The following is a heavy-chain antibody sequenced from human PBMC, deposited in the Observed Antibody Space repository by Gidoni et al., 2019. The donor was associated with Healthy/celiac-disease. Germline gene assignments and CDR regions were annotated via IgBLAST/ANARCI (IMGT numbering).Heavy chain of an antibody. CDR1: GFPFSSYA. CDR2: ISYDGSNK. V-gene: IGHV3-30-3*02. D-gene: IGHD6-19*01. CDR3: AKRIAVAGEDAFDI. Sequence: QVQLVESGGGVVQPGRSLRLSCAASGFPFSSYAMHWVRQAPGKGLEWVAVISYDGSNKYYADSVKGRFTISRDNSKNTLYLQMNSLRAEDTAVYYCAKRIAVAGEDAFDIWGQGTMVTVSS. J-gene: IGHJ3*02.